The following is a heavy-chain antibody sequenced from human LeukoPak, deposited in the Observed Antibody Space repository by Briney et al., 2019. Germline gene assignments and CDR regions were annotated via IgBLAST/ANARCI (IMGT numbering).Heavy chain of an antibody. Sequence: SETLSLTCTVSGGSISSGSYYWSWIRQPAGKGLEWIGRIYTSGSTNYNPSLKSRVTISVDTSKNQFSLKLSSVTAADTAVYYCARGYYDILTGYYNFDYWGQGTLVTVSS. CDR3: ARGYYDILTGYYNFDY. CDR2: IYTSGST. D-gene: IGHD3-9*01. CDR1: GGSISSGSYY. V-gene: IGHV4-61*02. J-gene: IGHJ4*02.